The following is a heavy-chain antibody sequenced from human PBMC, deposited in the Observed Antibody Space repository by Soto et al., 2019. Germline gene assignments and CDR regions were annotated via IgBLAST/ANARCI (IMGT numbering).Heavy chain of an antibody. CDR1: GGTFSSYT. CDR2: IIPILGIA. V-gene: IGHV1-69*02. Sequence: QVQLVQSGAEVKKPGSSVKVSCKASGGTFSSYTISWVRQAPGQGLEWMGRIIPILGIANYAQKFQGRVTITAANSTMTAYMEVSSLRSEDTAVYYCARRGCSRTSCYDGYYYYGMDVWGQGTTVTVSS. D-gene: IGHD2-2*01. J-gene: IGHJ6*02. CDR3: ARRGCSRTSCYDGYYYYGMDV.